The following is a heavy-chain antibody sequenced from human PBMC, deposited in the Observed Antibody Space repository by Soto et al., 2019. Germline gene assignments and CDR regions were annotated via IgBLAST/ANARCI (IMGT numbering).Heavy chain of an antibody. Sequence: PSETRSLTCNVSGGSISSSSYYWGWMRQPPGKGLEWIGSIYYSGSTYFNPSLKSRVTISVDTSKNQFSLKLSSVTAADTAVYYCARRGGSSPFDYWGQGTLVTVSS. J-gene: IGHJ4*02. CDR3: ARRGGSSPFDY. V-gene: IGHV4-39*01. CDR1: GGSISSSSYY. CDR2: IYYSGST. D-gene: IGHD6-13*01.